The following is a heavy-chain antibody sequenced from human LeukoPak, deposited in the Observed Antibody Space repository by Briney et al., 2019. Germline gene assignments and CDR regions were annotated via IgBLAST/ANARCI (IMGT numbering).Heavy chain of an antibody. J-gene: IGHJ5*02. CDR1: GFTFSSYE. CDR2: ISSSGSTI. V-gene: IGHV3-48*03. Sequence: GGSLRLSCAASGFTFSSYEMNWVRQAPGKVLEWVSYISSSGSTIYYADSVKGRFTISRDNAKNSLYLQMNSLRAEDTAVYYCAREDLAAAGPHNWFDPWGQGTLVTVSS. D-gene: IGHD6-13*01. CDR3: AREDLAAAGPHNWFDP.